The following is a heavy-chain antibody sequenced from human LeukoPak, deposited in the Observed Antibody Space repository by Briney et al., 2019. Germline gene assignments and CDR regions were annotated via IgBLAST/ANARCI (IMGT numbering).Heavy chain of an antibody. CDR3: ARDTGRFGEFDP. D-gene: IGHD3-16*01. Sequence: SETLSLTCTVSGGSISSYYGSRIRQPAGKGLEWIGRIYTSGSTNHNPSLKSRVTMSVDTSKNQFSLKLSSVTAADTAVYYCARDTGRFGEFDPWGQGTLVTVSS. CDR1: GGSISSYY. CDR2: IYTSGST. V-gene: IGHV4-4*07. J-gene: IGHJ5*02.